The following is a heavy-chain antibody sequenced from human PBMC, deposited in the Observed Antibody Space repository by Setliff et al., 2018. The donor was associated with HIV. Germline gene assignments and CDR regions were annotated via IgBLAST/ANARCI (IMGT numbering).Heavy chain of an antibody. V-gene: IGHV4-4*09. J-gene: IGHJ2*01. D-gene: IGHD4-17*01. CDR2: MHSSGST. Sequence: PSETLSLTCTVSGGSISRYYWSWIRQSPGKGLEFIGYMHSSGSTNYNPSMETRVTLSVDTSKSQVSLKLTSVTASDTAMYYCARPIPYGLDWYCDLWGRGTLVTVSS. CDR1: GGSISRYY. CDR3: ARPIPYGLDWYCDL.